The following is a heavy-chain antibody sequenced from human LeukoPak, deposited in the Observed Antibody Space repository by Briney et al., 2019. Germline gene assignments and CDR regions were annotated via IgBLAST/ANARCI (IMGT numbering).Heavy chain of an antibody. D-gene: IGHD6-19*01. CDR3: ARDKSQGGSGWLASYFDY. CDR2: ISYDGSNK. J-gene: IGHJ4*02. Sequence: GGSLRLSCAASGFTFSSYAMHWVRQAPGKGLEWVAAISYDGSNKYYADSVKGRFTISRDNSRNTLYLQMNSLRAEDTAVYYCARDKSQGGSGWLASYFDYWGQGTLVTVSS. V-gene: IGHV3-30*04. CDR1: GFTFSSYA.